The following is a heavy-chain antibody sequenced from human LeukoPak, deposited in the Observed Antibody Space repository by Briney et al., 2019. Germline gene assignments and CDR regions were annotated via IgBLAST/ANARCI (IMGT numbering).Heavy chain of an antibody. CDR3: ARLDAYNRYFFDY. CDR1: GYSFTTYW. CDR2: IYPADSDA. D-gene: IGHD5-24*01. J-gene: IGHJ4*02. V-gene: IGHV5-51*01. Sequence: GESLKISCQGSGYSFTTYWVGWVRQMPGRGLEWMGIIYPADSDARYSPSFQGQVTTSADKSINTAYLQWSSLQASDTAMFYCARLDAYNRYFFDYWGQGTLVTVSS.